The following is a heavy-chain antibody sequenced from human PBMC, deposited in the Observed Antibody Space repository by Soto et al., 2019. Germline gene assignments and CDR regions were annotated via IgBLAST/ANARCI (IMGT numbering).Heavy chain of an antibody. Sequence: QVQLQESGPGLVKPSQTLSLTCTVSGGSISSGNYYWSWIRQHPGKGLEWIGYIYYRGSTSYNPSLKSRVTISVDTSKNHFSLKLSSVTAADTAVYYCARVFSDSSSFFDPWGQGTLVTVSS. CDR1: GGSISSGNYY. CDR3: ARVFSDSSSFFDP. CDR2: IYYRGST. D-gene: IGHD6-13*01. J-gene: IGHJ5*02. V-gene: IGHV4-31*03.